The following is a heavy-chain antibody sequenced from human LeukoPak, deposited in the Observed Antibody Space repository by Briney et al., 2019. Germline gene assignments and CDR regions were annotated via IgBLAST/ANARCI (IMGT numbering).Heavy chain of an antibody. V-gene: IGHV3-21*01. Sequence: PGGSLRLSCAASGFTFSSYSMNWVRQAPGKGLEWVSSISSSSSYIYYADSVKGRFTISRDNAKNSLYLQMNSLRAEDTAVYYCARDRSLYDFWSGYYSYWGQGTLVTVSS. J-gene: IGHJ4*02. CDR1: GFTFSSYS. CDR2: ISSSSSYI. D-gene: IGHD3-3*01. CDR3: ARDRSLYDFWSGYYSY.